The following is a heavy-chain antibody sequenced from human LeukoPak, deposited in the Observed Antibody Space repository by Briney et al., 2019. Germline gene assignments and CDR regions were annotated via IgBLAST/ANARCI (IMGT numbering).Heavy chain of an antibody. CDR3: AKDTDGAAAGTTWGH. CDR2: ISRSGSYI. Sequence: GGSLRLSCAASGFTFSSYSMNWVRQAPGKGLEWVSSISRSGSYIYYADSVKGRFTISRDNAKNSLYLQMNSLRAEDTAVYYCAKDTDGAAAGTTWGHWGQGTLVTVSS. D-gene: IGHD6-13*01. V-gene: IGHV3-21*04. CDR1: GFTFSSYS. J-gene: IGHJ4*02.